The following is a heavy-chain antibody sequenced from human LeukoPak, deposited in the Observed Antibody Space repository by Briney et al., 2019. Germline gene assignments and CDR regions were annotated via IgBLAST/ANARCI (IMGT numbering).Heavy chain of an antibody. D-gene: IGHD6-13*01. J-gene: IGHJ4*02. CDR3: AREPSAGTFDY. CDR2: ISSRSSTI. CDR1: GFTFSSYS. Sequence: GGSLRLSCAASGFTFSSYSMNWVRQAPGKGLEWVSYISSRSSTIYYADSVKGRFTISRDNAKNSLYLQMNSLRAEDTAVYYCAREPSAGTFDYWGQGILVTVSS. V-gene: IGHV3-48*01.